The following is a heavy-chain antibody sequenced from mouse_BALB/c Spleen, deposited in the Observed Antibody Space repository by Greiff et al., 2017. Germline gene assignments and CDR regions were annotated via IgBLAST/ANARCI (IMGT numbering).Heavy chain of an antibody. J-gene: IGHJ2*01. CDR1: GYAFSSYW. V-gene: IGHV1-80*01. CDR3: ARDVYDGLYYFDY. CDR2: IYPGDGDT. Sequence: QVQLQQSGAELVRPGSSVKISCKASGYAFSSYWMNWVKQRPGQGLEWIGQIYPGDGDTNYNGKFKGKATLTADKSSSTAYMQLSSLTSEDSAVYFCARDVYDGLYYFDYWGQGTTLTVSS. D-gene: IGHD2-3*01.